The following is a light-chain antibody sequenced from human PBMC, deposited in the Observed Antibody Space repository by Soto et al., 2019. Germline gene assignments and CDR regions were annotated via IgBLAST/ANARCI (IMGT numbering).Light chain of an antibody. CDR2: GAS. CDR1: QSVSGN. Sequence: EIVMTQSPATLSVSPGERATLSCRASQSVSGNLAWYQQKPGQAPRLLIYGASTRATGIPARFSGSGSRTEFTLTISSLQSEDFAIYYCQQYTDWPPWTFGQGTKVEIK. CDR3: QQYTDWPPWT. V-gene: IGKV3-15*01. J-gene: IGKJ1*01.